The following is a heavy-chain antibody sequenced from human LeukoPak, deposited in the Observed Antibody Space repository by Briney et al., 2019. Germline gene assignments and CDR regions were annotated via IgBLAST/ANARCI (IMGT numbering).Heavy chain of an antibody. CDR3: ARGIMSVAGYFDS. CDR1: GGSFSGSY. V-gene: IGHV4-34*01. Sequence: PSETLSLTCAVYGGSFSGSYWNCIRQPPGKGLEWIGEINHSGSTNYNPSLKSRVTRSVDSSKKQFSLRLSSVTAADTAVYYCARGIMSVAGYFDSWDQGTLVTVSS. D-gene: IGHD6-19*01. J-gene: IGHJ4*02. CDR2: INHSGST.